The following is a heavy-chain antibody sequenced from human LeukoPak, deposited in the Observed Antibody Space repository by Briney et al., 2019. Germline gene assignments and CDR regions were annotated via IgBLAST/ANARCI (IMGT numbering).Heavy chain of an antibody. CDR2: IRYDGSNK. J-gene: IGHJ4*02. V-gene: IGHV3-30*02. D-gene: IGHD4-17*01. CDR1: GFTFSSYS. CDR3: AKGGGMTTVTNYYFDY. Sequence: GGSLRLSCAASGFTFSSYSMNWVRQAPGKGLEWVAFIRYDGSNKYYADSVKGRFTISRDNSKNTLYLQMNSLRAEDTAVYYCAKGGGMTTVTNYYFDYWGQGTLVTVSS.